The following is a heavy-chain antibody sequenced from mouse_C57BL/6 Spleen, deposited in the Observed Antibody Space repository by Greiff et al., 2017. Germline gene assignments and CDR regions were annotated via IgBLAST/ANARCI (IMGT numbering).Heavy chain of an antibody. Sequence: QVQLKQPGAELVRPGSSVKLSCKASGYTFTSYWMDWVKQRPGHGLEWIGNIYPSDSETHYNQKFKDKATLTVDKSSSTAYMPLSSLTSEDTAVYYCTGEVAADARDYVDYWGQGTTLTVSS. J-gene: IGHJ2*01. CDR3: TGEVAADARDYVDY. CDR2: IYPSDSET. V-gene: IGHV1-61*01. CDR1: GYTFTSYW. D-gene: IGHD1-1*02.